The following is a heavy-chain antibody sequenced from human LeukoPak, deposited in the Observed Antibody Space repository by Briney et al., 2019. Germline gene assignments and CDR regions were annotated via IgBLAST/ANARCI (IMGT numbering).Heavy chain of an antibody. Sequence: PSETLSLTCTVSGGSISSSSHYWGWIRQPTGKGLEWIGSIYYGGNTYYNPSLKSRVTISIDTSKNQFSLKVSSVTAADTAVYYYARVQARSRIAEAGCFDYWGQGILVTVSS. CDR2: IYYGGNT. D-gene: IGHD6-13*01. CDR1: GGSISSSSHY. V-gene: IGHV4-39*01. CDR3: ARVQARSRIAEAGCFDY. J-gene: IGHJ4*02.